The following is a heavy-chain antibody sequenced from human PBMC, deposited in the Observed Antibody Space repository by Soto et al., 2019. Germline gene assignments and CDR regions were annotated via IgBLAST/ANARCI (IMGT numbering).Heavy chain of an antibody. Sequence: SVKVSCKASGGTFSSYAISWVRQAPGQGLEWMGGIIPIFGTANYAQKFQGRVTITADESTSTAYMELSSLRSEDTAVYYCARKCSSWYYFDYWGQGTLVTVSS. V-gene: IGHV1-69*13. D-gene: IGHD6-13*01. J-gene: IGHJ4*02. CDR1: GGTFSSYA. CDR2: IIPIFGTA. CDR3: ARKCSSWYYFDY.